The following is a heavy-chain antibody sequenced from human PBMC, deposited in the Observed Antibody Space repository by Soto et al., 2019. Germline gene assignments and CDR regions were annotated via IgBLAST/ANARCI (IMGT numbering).Heavy chain of an antibody. CDR1: GYTLTELS. J-gene: IGHJ4*02. V-gene: IGHV1-24*01. CDR3: AIDQGY. CDR2: FVPEHGET. Sequence: ASVKVSCKVSGYTLTELSIHWVRQALGKGLEWMGGFVPEHGETIYAQKFQGRVTMTEDTSTDTAYMEVTSLRSEDTAVYYCAIDQGYWGQGTQVTVSS.